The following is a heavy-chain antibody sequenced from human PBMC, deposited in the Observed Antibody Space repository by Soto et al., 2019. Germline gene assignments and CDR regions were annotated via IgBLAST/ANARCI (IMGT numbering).Heavy chain of an antibody. CDR3: ARDLLAAGSDALDI. CDR2: INSSGGHT. J-gene: IGHJ3*02. Sequence: QVQLVQSGAEVKKPGASVKVSCKASGYTFTRHYIHWVRQAPGQGLEWMGIINSSGGHTYNAQKFQGRVTMISDTSTSTVYMELSSLRSEDTAVYYCARDLLAAGSDALDIWGQGTMVTVSS. V-gene: IGHV1-46*01. CDR1: GYTFTRHY. D-gene: IGHD6-13*01.